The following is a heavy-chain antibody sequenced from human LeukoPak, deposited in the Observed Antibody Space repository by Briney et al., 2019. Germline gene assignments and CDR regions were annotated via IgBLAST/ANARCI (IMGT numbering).Heavy chain of an antibody. CDR1: GGSMSTYY. V-gene: IGHV4-59*01. J-gene: IGHJ3*02. CDR2: IHYSGST. Sequence: SETLSLTCTVSGGSMSTYYWSWIRQPPGKRVEWIGYIHYSGSTSYNPSLRSRVTISGDMSKNQFSLKLSSVIAADTAVYYCARARVGATSDDALDIWGQGTMVTVSS. CDR3: ARARVGATSDDALDI. D-gene: IGHD1-26*01.